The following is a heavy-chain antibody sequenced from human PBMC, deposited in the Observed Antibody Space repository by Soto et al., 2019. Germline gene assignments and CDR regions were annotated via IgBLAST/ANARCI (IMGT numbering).Heavy chain of an antibody. Sequence: GGSLRLSCAASGFTVSSNYMNWVRQAPGKGLEWVSVIYSGGSTYYADSVKGRFTISRDNSKNTLYLQMNSLRAEDTAVYYCAREGYSSSWLTFDYWGQGTLVTVSS. D-gene: IGHD6-13*01. V-gene: IGHV3-66*01. J-gene: IGHJ4*02. CDR3: AREGYSSSWLTFDY. CDR2: IYSGGST. CDR1: GFTVSSNY.